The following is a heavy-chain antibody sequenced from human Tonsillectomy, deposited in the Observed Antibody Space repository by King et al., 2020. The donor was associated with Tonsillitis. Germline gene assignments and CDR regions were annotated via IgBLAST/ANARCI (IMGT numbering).Heavy chain of an antibody. Sequence: VQLVESGGGLVQPGRSLRLSCTASGFTFGDYAMSWVRQAPGKGLEWVGFIRSRAYGGTTEYAASVKGGFTISRDDSKSIAYLQMNSLKTEDTAVYYCTRSSSWYYNYFDYWGQGTLVTVSS. CDR2: IRSRAYGGTT. V-gene: IGHV3-49*04. CDR1: GFTFGDYA. J-gene: IGHJ4*02. D-gene: IGHD6-13*01. CDR3: TRSSSWYYNYFDY.